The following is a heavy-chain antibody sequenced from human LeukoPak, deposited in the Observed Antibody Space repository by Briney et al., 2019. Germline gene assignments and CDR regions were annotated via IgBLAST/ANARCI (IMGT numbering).Heavy chain of an antibody. V-gene: IGHV3-23*01. CDR1: GFTFRSFA. D-gene: IGHD3-22*01. CDR3: AKGMIAAV. J-gene: IGHJ4*02. Sequence: GGSLRLSCAASGFTFRSFAMNWVRQAPGKGLECVSAISGGSTYYADSVKGRFTISRDNSKNTLYLQMNSLRAEDTAVYYCAKGMIAAVWGQGTLVTVSA. CDR2: ISGGST.